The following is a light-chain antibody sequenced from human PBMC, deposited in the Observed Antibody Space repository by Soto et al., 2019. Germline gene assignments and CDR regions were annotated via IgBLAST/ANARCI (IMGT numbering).Light chain of an antibody. J-gene: IGLJ7*01. V-gene: IGLV2-23*02. CDR1: SSDVGGYNL. Sequence: QSVLTQPASVSGSPGQSITISCTGTSSDVGGYNLVSWYQQHPGKAPKLMISEVSKRPSGISDRFSGSKSGSTASLTISGLQAAGEADYYCRSVAGTNAHTVFAGGTLLTVL. CDR2: EVS. CDR3: RSVAGTNAHTV.